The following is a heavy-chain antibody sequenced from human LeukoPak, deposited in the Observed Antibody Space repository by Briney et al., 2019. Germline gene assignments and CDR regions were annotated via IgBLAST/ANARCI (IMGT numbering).Heavy chain of an antibody. D-gene: IGHD3-22*01. CDR2: IISSGST. CDR1: GAPFRSHN. CDR3: ARDGYDSSGYYPDYYYYYMDV. J-gene: IGHJ6*03. Sequence: SETLSLTCPVSGAPFRSHNGSWFGHPPGKGLGGFGIIISSGSTNYNPSLKSRVTISVDTSKNQFSLKLSSVTAADTAVYYCARDGYDSSGYYPDYYYYYMDVWGKGTTVTVSS. V-gene: IGHV4-59*11.